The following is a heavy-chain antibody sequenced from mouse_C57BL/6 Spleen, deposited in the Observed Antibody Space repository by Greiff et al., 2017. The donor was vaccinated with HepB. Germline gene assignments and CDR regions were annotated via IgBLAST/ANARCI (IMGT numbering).Heavy chain of an antibody. D-gene: IGHD3-2*02. V-gene: IGHV3-6*01. CDR2: ISYDGSN. CDR3: ARDYSSGYGAY. CDR1: GYSITSGYY. Sequence: VQLKESGPGLVKPSQSLSLTCSVTGYSITSGYYWNWIRQFPGNKLEWMGYISYDGSNNYNPSLKNRISITRDTSKNQFFLKLNSVTTEDTATYYCARDYSSGYGAYWGQGTLVTVSA. J-gene: IGHJ3*01.